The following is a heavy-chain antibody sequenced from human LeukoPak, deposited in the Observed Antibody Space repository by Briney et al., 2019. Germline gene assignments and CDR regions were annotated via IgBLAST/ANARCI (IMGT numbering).Heavy chain of an antibody. J-gene: IGHJ5*02. CDR1: GGSISSYY. CDR2: IYTSGST. D-gene: IGHD3-22*01. CDR3: ARGRGAYYYDSSGLRTRDWFDP. Sequence: SETLSLTCTVSGGSISSYYWSWIRQPAGKGLEWIGRIYTSGSTNYNPSLKSRVTMSVDTSKNQFSLKLSSVTAADTAVYYCARGRGAYYYDSSGLRTRDWFDPWGQGTLVTVSS. V-gene: IGHV4-4*07.